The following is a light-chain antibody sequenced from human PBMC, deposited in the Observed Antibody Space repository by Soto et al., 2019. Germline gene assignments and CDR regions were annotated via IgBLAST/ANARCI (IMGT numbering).Light chain of an antibody. V-gene: IGKV3-15*01. CDR1: QSVSSN. J-gene: IGKJ1*01. CDR2: GAS. Sequence: EIVMTQSPGTLSLSPGERATLSCRASQSVSSNLAWYQQIPGQAPRLLIYGASTRATGVPARFSGSGSGTEFTLAIGSLQSEVFAFYYCQQYNDLPQTCGLGTNV. CDR3: QQYNDLPQT.